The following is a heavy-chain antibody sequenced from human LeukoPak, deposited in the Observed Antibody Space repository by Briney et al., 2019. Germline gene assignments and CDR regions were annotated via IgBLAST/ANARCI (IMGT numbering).Heavy chain of an antibody. J-gene: IGHJ3*02. CDR2: IYYSGTT. D-gene: IGHD3-22*01. Sequence: SETLSLTCTVSGGSISNYYWNWIRQPPGKGLELIGYIYYSGTTNYNPSLKSRVSMSVDTSKNQFSLKLSSVTAADTAVYYCASAYYDSSGFRPRPNAFDIWGQGTMVTVSS. V-gene: IGHV4-59*01. CDR1: GGSISNYY. CDR3: ASAYYDSSGFRPRPNAFDI.